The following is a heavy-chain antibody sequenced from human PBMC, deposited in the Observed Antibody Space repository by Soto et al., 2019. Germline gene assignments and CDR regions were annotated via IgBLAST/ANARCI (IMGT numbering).Heavy chain of an antibody. D-gene: IGHD1-1*01. V-gene: IGHV4-39*01. CDR1: GGSISSSSYY. J-gene: IGHJ4*02. CDR2: IYYSGST. Sequence: KTSETLSLTCTVSGGSISSSSYYWGWIRQPPGKGLEWIGSIYYSGSTYYNPALKSRVTISVDTSKNQFSLKLSSVTAADTAVYYCARRKMGGWLQLGGLDYWGQGTLVTVSS. CDR3: ARRKMGGWLQLGGLDY.